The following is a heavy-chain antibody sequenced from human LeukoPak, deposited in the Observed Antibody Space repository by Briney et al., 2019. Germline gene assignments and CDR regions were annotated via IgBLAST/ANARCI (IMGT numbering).Heavy chain of an antibody. CDR3: ARGGEYSSGPSLLYYGMDV. CDR1: GFTFTSSA. CDR2: INPSGGST. D-gene: IGHD6-19*01. J-gene: IGHJ6*02. V-gene: IGHV1-46*01. Sequence: GTSVKVSFKASGFTFTSSAMHWVRQAPGQGLEWMGIINPSGGSTSYAQKFQGRVTMTRDTSTSTVYMELSSLRSEDTAVYYCARGGEYSSGPSLLYYGMDVWGQGTTVTVSS.